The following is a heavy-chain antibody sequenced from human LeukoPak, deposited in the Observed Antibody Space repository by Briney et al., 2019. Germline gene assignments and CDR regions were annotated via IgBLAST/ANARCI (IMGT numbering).Heavy chain of an antibody. CDR1: GFTFSSYS. J-gene: IGHJ3*02. Sequence: PGGSLRLSCAASGFTFSSYSMNWVRQAPGKGLEWVSSISSSSTYIYHADSVKGRFTISRGNAKNSLYLQMNSLRAEDTAVYYCARDRAVANEAFDIWGQGTMVTVYS. V-gene: IGHV3-21*01. D-gene: IGHD6-19*01. CDR2: ISSSSTYI. CDR3: ARDRAVANEAFDI.